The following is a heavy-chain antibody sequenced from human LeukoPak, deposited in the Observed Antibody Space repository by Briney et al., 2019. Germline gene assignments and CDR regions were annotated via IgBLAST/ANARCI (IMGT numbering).Heavy chain of an antibody. Sequence: AASVKVSCKASGGTSSSYAISWVRQAPGQGLEWMGGIIPIFGTANYAQKFQGRVTITTDESTSTAYMELSSLRSEDTAVYYCARDRGGYFDYWGQGTLVTVSS. D-gene: IGHD3-10*01. CDR2: IIPIFGTA. CDR1: GGTSSSYA. V-gene: IGHV1-69*05. CDR3: ARDRGGYFDY. J-gene: IGHJ4*02.